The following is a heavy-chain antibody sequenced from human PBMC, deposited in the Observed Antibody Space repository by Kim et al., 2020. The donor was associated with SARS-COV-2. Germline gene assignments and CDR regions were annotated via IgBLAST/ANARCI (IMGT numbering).Heavy chain of an antibody. CDR1: GGSISSSNYY. J-gene: IGHJ5*02. CDR2: IYYNGST. V-gene: IGHV4-39*01. Sequence: SETLSLTCTVSGGSISSSNYYWGWIRQPPGKGLEWIGNIYYNGSTYYNPSLKSRVTISVDTSKNQFSLKLSSVTAADTAVYYCARNRLAGPRKNGFDPWGQGTLVTVSS. CDR3: ARNRLAGPRKNGFDP.